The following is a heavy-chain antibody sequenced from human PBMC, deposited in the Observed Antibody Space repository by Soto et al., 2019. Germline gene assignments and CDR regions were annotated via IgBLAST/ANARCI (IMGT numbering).Heavy chain of an antibody. V-gene: IGHV1-8*01. Sequence: GASVKVSCKASGYTFTSYDINWVRQATGQGLEWMGWMNPNSGNTGYAQKFQGRVTMTRNTSISTAYMEPSSLRSEDTAVYYCARIELANYDFWSGYFRPLYFDYWGQGTLVTVSS. CDR3: ARIELANYDFWSGYFRPLYFDY. CDR2: MNPNSGNT. J-gene: IGHJ4*02. CDR1: GYTFTSYD. D-gene: IGHD3-3*01.